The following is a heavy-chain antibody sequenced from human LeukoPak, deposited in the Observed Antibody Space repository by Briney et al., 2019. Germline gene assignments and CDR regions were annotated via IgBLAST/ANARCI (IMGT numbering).Heavy chain of an antibody. CDR2: INHSGST. J-gene: IGHJ4*02. D-gene: IGHD3-10*01. CDR3: VRAVRGVTYLYYFDY. CDR1: GGSFSGYY. V-gene: IGHV4-34*01. Sequence: PSETLSLTCAVYGGSFSGYYWSWIRQPPGKGLEWIGEINHSGSTNYNPSLKSRVTISVDTSKNQFSLKLSSVTAADTAVYYCVRAVRGVTYLYYFDYWGQGTLVTVSS.